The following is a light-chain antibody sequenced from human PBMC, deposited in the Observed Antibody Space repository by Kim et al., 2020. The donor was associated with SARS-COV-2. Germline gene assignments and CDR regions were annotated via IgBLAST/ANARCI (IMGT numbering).Light chain of an antibody. CDR2: RNN. Sequence: QSVLTQPPSASGTPGQRVTISCSGSSSNIGSNYVYWYQQLPGTAPKLLIYRNNQRPSGVPDRFSGSKSGTSASLAISGLRSEDEAGYYCAAWDDSLLFGGGTQLTVL. J-gene: IGLJ2*01. V-gene: IGLV1-47*01. CDR3: AAWDDSLL. CDR1: SSNIGSNY.